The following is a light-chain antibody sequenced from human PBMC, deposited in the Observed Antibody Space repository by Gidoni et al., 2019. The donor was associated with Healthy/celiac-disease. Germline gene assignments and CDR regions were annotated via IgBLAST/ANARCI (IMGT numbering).Light chain of an antibody. CDR1: SSNSGSNY. CDR2: RNN. V-gene: IGLV1-47*01. J-gene: IGLJ2*01. Sequence: QSVLTPPPSASGTPGQRVTISCSGSSSNSGSNYVYWYQQLPGTAPKLLIYRNNQRPSGVPDRFSGSKSGTAASLAISGRRSEDEADYYCAAWDDSLSGPVFGGGTKLTVL. CDR3: AAWDDSLSGPV.